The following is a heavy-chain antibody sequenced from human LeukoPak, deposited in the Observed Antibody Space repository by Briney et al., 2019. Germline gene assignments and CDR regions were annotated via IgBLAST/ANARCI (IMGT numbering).Heavy chain of an antibody. Sequence: PGGSLRLSCAASGFTFSSYWMSWVRQAPGKGLEWVANIKQGGSEKYYVDSVKGRFTISRDNAKNSLYLQMNSPRAEDTAVYYCASENYGDFDYWGQGTLVTVSS. V-gene: IGHV3-7*01. J-gene: IGHJ4*02. CDR1: GFTFSSYW. CDR3: ASENYGDFDY. D-gene: IGHD4-17*01. CDR2: IKQGGSEK.